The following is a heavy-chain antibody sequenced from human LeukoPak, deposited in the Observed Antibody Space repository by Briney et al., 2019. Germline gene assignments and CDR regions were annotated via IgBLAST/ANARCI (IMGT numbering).Heavy chain of an antibody. V-gene: IGHV4-34*01. D-gene: IGHD3-9*01. J-gene: IGHJ4*02. CDR3: ARERGYDILTGYYARNAEIDY. Sequence: PSETLSLTCAVYGGSFSGYYWSWIRQPPGKGLEWIGEINHSGSTNYNPSLKSRVTISVDTSKNQFSLKLSSVTAADTAVYYCARERGYDILTGYYARNAEIDYWGQGTLVTVSS. CDR1: GGSFSGYY. CDR2: INHSGST.